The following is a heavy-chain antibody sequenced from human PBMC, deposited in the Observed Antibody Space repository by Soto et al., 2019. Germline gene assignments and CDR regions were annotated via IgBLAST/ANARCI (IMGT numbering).Heavy chain of an antibody. V-gene: IGHV1-18*01. CDR2: ISAYNGNT. CDR1: GXTFTSYG. J-gene: IGHJ4*02. D-gene: IGHD3-10*01. CDR3: ASALDYGAGLGFFDF. Sequence: SVKVSCKASGXTFTSYGISWVRQAPGQGLEWMGWISAYNGNTNYAQKLQGRVTMTTDTSTSTAYMELRSLRSDDTAVYYCASALDYGAGLGFFDFWGRGPLVTVSA.